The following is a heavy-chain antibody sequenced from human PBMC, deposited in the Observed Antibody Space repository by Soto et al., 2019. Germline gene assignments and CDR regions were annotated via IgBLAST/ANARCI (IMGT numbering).Heavy chain of an antibody. J-gene: IGHJ5*02. CDR2: IIPKFGSA. D-gene: IGHD3-16*01. CDR3: ARAGGLNWFDP. V-gene: IGHV1-69*01. CDR1: RGTFSSYA. Sequence: QMQLVQSGAEVKKPGSSVKVSCKASRGTFSSYAINWVRQAPGQGLEWIGGIIPKFGSANYAQKVQGRVTITADESTSTAYMELSSLRSEDTALYYCARAGGLNWFDPWAQGTLVTVSS.